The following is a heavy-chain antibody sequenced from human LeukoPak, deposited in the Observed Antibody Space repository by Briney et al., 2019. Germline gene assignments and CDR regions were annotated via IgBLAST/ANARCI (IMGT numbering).Heavy chain of an antibody. CDR3: AREKSGYYDTSGYYYGMDV. D-gene: IGHD3-3*01. Sequence: ASVKVSCKASGYTFTSYYMHWVRQAPGQGLEWMGIINPSGGSTSYAQKFQGRVTMTRDTSTSTVYMELSSLRSEETAVYYCAREKSGYYDTSGYYYGMDVWGQGTTVTVSS. V-gene: IGHV1-46*01. CDR1: GYTFTSYY. J-gene: IGHJ6*02. CDR2: INPSGGST.